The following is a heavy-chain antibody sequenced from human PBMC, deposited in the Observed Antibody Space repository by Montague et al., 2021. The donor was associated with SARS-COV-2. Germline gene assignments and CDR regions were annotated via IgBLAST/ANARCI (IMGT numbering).Heavy chain of an antibody. V-gene: IGHV4-31*03. CDR3: ARSESPSYSSSPCDY. CDR2: IYYSGST. D-gene: IGHD6-13*01. CDR1: GGSISSGGYY. J-gene: IGHJ4*02. Sequence: TLSLTCIVSGGSISSGGYYWSWIRQHPGKGLEWIGYIYYSGSTYYKPSLKSRLSISLDTSKDHFSLRLSSVTAADTAVYYCARSESPSYSSSPCDYWGQGTLVTVSS.